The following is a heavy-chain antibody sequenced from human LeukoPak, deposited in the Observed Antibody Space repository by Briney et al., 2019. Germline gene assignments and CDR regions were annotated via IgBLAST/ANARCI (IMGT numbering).Heavy chain of an antibody. CDR1: GFTFSSYE. J-gene: IGHJ4*02. Sequence: GGSLRLSCAASGFTFSSYEMNWVRQAPGKGLEWVSYISSSGSTKYYADSVKGRFTISRDNALNSLYLQMSSLRAEDTAVYYCATLRPRQQLVVDHWGQGTLVTVSS. V-gene: IGHV3-48*03. CDR3: ATLRPRQQLVVDH. CDR2: ISSSGSTK. D-gene: IGHD6-13*01.